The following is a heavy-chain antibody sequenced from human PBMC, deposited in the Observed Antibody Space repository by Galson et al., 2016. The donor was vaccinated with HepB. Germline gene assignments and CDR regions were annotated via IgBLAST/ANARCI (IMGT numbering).Heavy chain of an antibody. J-gene: IGHJ6*02. CDR2: INPSGGST. Sequence: MGIINPSGGSTSYAQKFQGRVTMTRDTSTSTVYMDLSSLRSEDTAVYYCAREYGDYGVYYYGMDVWGQGTTVTVSS. CDR3: AREYGDYGVYYYGMDV. V-gene: IGHV1-46*01. D-gene: IGHD4-17*01.